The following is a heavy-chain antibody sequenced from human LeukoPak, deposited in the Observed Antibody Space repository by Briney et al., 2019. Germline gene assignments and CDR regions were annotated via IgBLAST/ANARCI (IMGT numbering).Heavy chain of an antibody. V-gene: IGHV3-74*01. CDR1: GFSFSSYW. D-gene: IGHD5-18*01. J-gene: IGHJ4*02. Sequence: GGSLRLSCAASGFSFSSYWMHWVRQAPGKGLVWVSRINSDGSSTSYADSVKGRFTISRDHAKNTLYLQMNSLRAEDTAVYYCARGGGYSYGSFDYWGQGTLVTVSS. CDR2: INSDGSST. CDR3: ARGGGYSYGSFDY.